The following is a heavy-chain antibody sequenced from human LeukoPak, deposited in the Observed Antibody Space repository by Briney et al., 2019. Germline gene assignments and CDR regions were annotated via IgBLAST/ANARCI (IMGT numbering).Heavy chain of an antibody. CDR2: IYSGGST. V-gene: IGHV3-66*01. Sequence: GGSLRLSCAASGFTVSSNYMSWVRQAPGKGLEWVSVIYSGGSTYYADSVKGRFTISRDNSKNTLYLQMNSLRAEDTAVYYCARILWFGELLTGFDYWGQGTLVTVSS. CDR1: GFTVSSNY. CDR3: ARILWFGELLTGFDY. D-gene: IGHD3-10*01. J-gene: IGHJ4*02.